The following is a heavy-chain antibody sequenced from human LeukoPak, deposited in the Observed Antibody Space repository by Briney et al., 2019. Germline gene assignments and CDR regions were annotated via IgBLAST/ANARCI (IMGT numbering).Heavy chain of an antibody. CDR2: IIPIFGTA. D-gene: IGHD2/OR15-2a*01. V-gene: IGHV1-69*13. J-gene: IGHJ3*02. CDR3: GRGNGLLLFPASDI. CDR1: GGTFSSYA. Sequence: SVKVSCKASGGTFSSYAISWVRQAPGQGLEWMGGIIPIFGTANYAQKFQGRVTITADESTSTAYMELSSLRSEDTAVYYCGRGNGLLLFPASDIWGQGTMVTVSS.